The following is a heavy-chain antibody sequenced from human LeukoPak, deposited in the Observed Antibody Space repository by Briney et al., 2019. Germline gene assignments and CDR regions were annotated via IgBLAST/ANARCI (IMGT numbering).Heavy chain of an antibody. J-gene: IGHJ5*02. V-gene: IGHV4-61*01. D-gene: IGHD3-3*01. CDR2: IYYSGST. CDR3: ASNDFWSGYGFDP. CDR1: GGSVSSGSYY. Sequence: SETLSLTCTVSGGSVSSGSYYWSWIRQPPGKGLEWIGYIYYSGSTNYNPSLKSRVTISVDTSKNQFSLKLSSVTAADTAVYYCASNDFWSGYGFDPWGQGTLVTVSS.